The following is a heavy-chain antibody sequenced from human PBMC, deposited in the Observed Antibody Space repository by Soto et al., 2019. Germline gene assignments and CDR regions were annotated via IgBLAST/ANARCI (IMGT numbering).Heavy chain of an antibody. Sequence: QLQLQESGPGLVKPSETLSLTCTVSGGSISSSSYYWGWIRQPPGKGLEWIGSIYYSGSTYYNPSLKSRVTISVDTSKNQFSLKLSSVTAADTAVYYCASPPEGLSDAFDIWGQGTMVTVSS. J-gene: IGHJ3*02. CDR2: IYYSGST. CDR1: GGSISSSSYY. CDR3: ASPPEGLSDAFDI. D-gene: IGHD3-22*01. V-gene: IGHV4-39*01.